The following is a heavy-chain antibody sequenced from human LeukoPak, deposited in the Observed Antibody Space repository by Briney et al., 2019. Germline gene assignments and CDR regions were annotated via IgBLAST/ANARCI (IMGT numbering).Heavy chain of an antibody. D-gene: IGHD1-1*01. J-gene: IGHJ4*02. V-gene: IGHV1-69*04. Sequence: GASVKVSCKASGGTFSSYAISWVRQAPGQGLEWMGRIIPILGIANYAQKFQGRVTITADKSTSTAYMELSSLRSEDTAVYYCARGYGRRPPDYGGQGTRVTVPS. CDR1: GGTFSSYA. CDR3: ARGYGRRPPDY. CDR2: IIPILGIA.